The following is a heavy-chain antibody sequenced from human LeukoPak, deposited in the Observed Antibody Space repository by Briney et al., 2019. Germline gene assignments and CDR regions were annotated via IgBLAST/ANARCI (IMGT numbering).Heavy chain of an antibody. CDR3: ARDITIFGVVTEYYFDY. CDR2: INPNSGGT. J-gene: IGHJ4*02. CDR1: GYTFTGYY. Sequence: ASVKVSCKASGYTFTGYYMHWVRQAPGQGLEWMGWINPNSGGTNYAQKFQGRVTMTRDTSISTAYMGLSRLRSDDTAVYYCARDITIFGVVTEYYFDYWGQGTQVTVSS. D-gene: IGHD3-3*01. V-gene: IGHV1-2*02.